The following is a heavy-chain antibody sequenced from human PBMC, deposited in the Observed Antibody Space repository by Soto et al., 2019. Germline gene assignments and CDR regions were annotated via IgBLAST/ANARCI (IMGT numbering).Heavy chain of an antibody. Sequence: PSETLSLTCAVYGGSFSGYYWSWIRQPPGKGLEWIGEINHSGSTNYNPSLKSRVTISVDTSKNQFSLKLSSVTAADTAVYYCARGTRIQLWLPPAFDIWGQGTMVTVS. CDR2: INHSGST. V-gene: IGHV4-34*01. J-gene: IGHJ3*02. D-gene: IGHD5-18*01. CDR1: GGSFSGYY. CDR3: ARGTRIQLWLPPAFDI.